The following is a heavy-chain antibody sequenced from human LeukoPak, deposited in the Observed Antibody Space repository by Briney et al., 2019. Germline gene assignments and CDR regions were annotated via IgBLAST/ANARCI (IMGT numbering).Heavy chain of an antibody. CDR1: GYIFTDYY. Sequence: ASVKVSCKASGYIFTDYYMHWVRQAPGQELGWMGRINPNSGGTNYAQKLQGRVTMTTDTSTSTAYMELRSLRSDDTAVYYCARDPPGIAAAGTAQGAEYFQHWGQGTLVTVSS. CDR2: INPNSGGT. CDR3: ARDPPGIAAAGTAQGAEYFQH. V-gene: IGHV1/OR15-1*04. J-gene: IGHJ1*01. D-gene: IGHD6-13*01.